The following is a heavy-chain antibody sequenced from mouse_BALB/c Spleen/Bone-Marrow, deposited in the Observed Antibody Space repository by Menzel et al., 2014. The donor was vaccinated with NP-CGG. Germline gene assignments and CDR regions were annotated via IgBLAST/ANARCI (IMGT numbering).Heavy chain of an antibody. J-gene: IGHJ3*01. CDR2: INPDSSTI. CDR3: SRLYYYGNFAY. Sequence: EVKLVESGGGLVQPGGSLKLSCAASGFDFRRYWMSWVRQAPGKGLEWIGEINPDSSTINYTPSLKDKFIISRDNAKNTLYLQMSKVRSEDTALYYCSRLYYYGNFAYWGQGTLVTVSA. V-gene: IGHV4-1*02. CDR1: GFDFRRYW. D-gene: IGHD1-1*01.